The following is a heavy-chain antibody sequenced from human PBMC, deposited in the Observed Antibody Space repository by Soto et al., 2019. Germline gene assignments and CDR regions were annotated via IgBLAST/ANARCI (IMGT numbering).Heavy chain of an antibody. CDR1: GFSFSTYS. Sequence: EVQLVESGGGLVKPGGSLRLSCAASGFSFSTYSMNWVRQAPGKGLEWVSSIIGSSTYIFYADSVKGRFTISRDNAKNSLYLQMNSLRAEDTAVYYCARAGPNWNFDSWGQGTLVTVSS. CDR3: ARAGPNWNFDS. J-gene: IGHJ4*02. V-gene: IGHV3-21*03. D-gene: IGHD1-1*01. CDR2: IIGSSTYI.